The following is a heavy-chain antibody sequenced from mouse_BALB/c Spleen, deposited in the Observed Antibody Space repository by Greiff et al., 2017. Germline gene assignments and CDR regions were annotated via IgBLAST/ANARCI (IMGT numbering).Heavy chain of an antibody. Sequence: VQRVESGAELARPGASVKLSCKASGYTFTSYWMQWVKQRPGQGLEWIGAIYPGDGDTRYTQKFKGKATLTADKSSSTAYMQLSSLASEDSAVYYCAREGAWFAYWGQGTLVTVSA. J-gene: IGHJ3*01. CDR3: AREGAWFAY. V-gene: IGHV1-87*01. CDR2: IYPGDGDT. CDR1: GYTFTSYW.